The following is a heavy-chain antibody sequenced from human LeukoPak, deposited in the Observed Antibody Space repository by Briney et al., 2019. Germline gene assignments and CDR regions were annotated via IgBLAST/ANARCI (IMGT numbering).Heavy chain of an antibody. J-gene: IGHJ3*02. V-gene: IGHV1-69*05. D-gene: IGHD6-13*01. CDR3: ARGVRQQQLVGAFDI. Sequence: SVKVSCKASGGTFSSYAISWVRRAPGQGLEWMGGIIPIFGTANYAQKFQGRVTITTDESTSTAYMELSSLRSEDTAVYYCARGVRQQQLVGAFDIWGQGTMVTVSS. CDR1: GGTFSSYA. CDR2: IIPIFGTA.